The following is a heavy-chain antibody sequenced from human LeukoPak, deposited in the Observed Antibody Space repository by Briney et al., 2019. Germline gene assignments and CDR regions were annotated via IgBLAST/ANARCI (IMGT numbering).Heavy chain of an antibody. CDR3: ARDPERVVPPYYYYGMDV. CDR2: ISYDGSNK. J-gene: IGHJ6*02. V-gene: IGHV3-30-3*01. D-gene: IGHD2-2*01. CDR1: GFTFSSYA. Sequence: GGSLRLSCAASGFTFSSYAMHWVRQAPGKGLEWVAVISYDGSNKYYADSAKGRFTISRDNSKNTLYLQMNSLRAEDTAVYYCARDPERVVPPYYYYGMDVWGQGTTVTVSS.